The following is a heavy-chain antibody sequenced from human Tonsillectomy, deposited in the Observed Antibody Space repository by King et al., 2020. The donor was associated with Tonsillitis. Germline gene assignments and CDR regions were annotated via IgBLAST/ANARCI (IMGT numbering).Heavy chain of an antibody. V-gene: IGHV1-3*01. CDR3: ATNDDSWGNYFNYY. Sequence: QLVQSGAEVKKPGASVKVSCKASGYTFTSYAMHWVRQAPGQRLEWMGCINAGNGNTKYSQKFQGRVTITRDTSASTAYMELSSLRSEDTAVYYCATNDDSWGNYFNYYWRQGTLVTVSS. CDR2: INAGNGNT. D-gene: IGHD3-16*01. J-gene: IGHJ4*02. CDR1: GYTFTSYA.